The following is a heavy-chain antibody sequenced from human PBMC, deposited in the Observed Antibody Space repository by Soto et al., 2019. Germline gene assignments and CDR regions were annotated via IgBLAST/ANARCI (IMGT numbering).Heavy chain of an antibody. J-gene: IGHJ6*02. D-gene: IGHD6-19*01. CDR2: IYYSGST. Sequence: SETLSLTCTVSGGSISSSSYYWGWIRQPPGKGLEWIGSIYYSGSTYYNPSLKSRVTISVDTSKNQFSLKLSSVTAADTAVYYCARQGPVAGTRGGDYYYGMDVWGQGTTVTVSS. CDR3: ARQGPVAGTRGGDYYYGMDV. CDR1: GGSISSSSYY. V-gene: IGHV4-39*01.